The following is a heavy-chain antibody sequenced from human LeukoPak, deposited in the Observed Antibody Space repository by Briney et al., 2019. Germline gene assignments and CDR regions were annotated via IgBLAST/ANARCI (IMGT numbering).Heavy chain of an antibody. CDR3: ATGPYYGSGNYYFDY. V-gene: IGHV1-24*01. D-gene: IGHD3-10*01. CDR2: FDPEDGET. CDR1: GYTLTELS. Sequence: GASVKVSCKVSGYTLTELSMHWVRQAPGKGLEWMGGFDPEDGETIYAQKFQGRVTMTEDTSTDTAYMELSSLRSEDTAVYYCATGPYYGSGNYYFDYWGQGTLVTVSS. J-gene: IGHJ4*02.